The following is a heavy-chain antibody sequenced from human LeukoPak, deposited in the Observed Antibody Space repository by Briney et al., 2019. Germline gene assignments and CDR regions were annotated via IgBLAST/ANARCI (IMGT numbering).Heavy chain of an antibody. J-gene: IGHJ6*04. CDR3: ARGQTLGAYDIVTGWPYGMDV. Sequence: ASVKVSCKASGYTFTIYYMHWVRQAPRQGLEWMGVINPSGGSTSYAQKFQGRVAMTRDTSTSTVYMELNSLRSDVTAVYYCARGQTLGAYDIVTGWPYGMDVWGKGTTVTVSS. V-gene: IGHV1-46*01. CDR1: GYTFTIYY. D-gene: IGHD3-9*01. CDR2: INPSGGST.